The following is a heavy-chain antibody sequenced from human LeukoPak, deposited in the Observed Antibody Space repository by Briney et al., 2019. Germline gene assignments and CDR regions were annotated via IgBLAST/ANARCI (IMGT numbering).Heavy chain of an antibody. CDR1: GYTFTGYY. CDR3: ARGGVDIVATIPS. Sequence: ASVKVSSKASGYTFTGYYMHWVRQAPGQGLEWMGWINPNSGGTNYAQKFQGRVTMTRDTSISTAYMELSRLRSDDTAVYYCARGGVDIVATIPSWGQGTLVIVSS. D-gene: IGHD5-12*01. CDR2: INPNSGGT. J-gene: IGHJ5*02. V-gene: IGHV1-2*02.